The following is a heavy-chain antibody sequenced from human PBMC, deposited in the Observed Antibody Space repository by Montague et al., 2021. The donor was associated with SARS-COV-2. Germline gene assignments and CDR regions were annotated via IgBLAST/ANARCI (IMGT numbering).Heavy chain of an antibody. J-gene: IGHJ6*02. Sequence: SETLSLTCMASGASIRSYSWSWIRQPPGKGLEWIGYIHDSGSTKYNPSLESRVTISVDTPKNQISLRLTSVSAADTAVYYCARHRCSDTNCYSTYYYYGMDVWGQGTTVTVSS. D-gene: IGHD2-2*01. CDR3: ARHRCSDTNCYSTYYYYGMDV. CDR1: GASIRSYS. CDR2: IHDSGST. V-gene: IGHV4-59*08.